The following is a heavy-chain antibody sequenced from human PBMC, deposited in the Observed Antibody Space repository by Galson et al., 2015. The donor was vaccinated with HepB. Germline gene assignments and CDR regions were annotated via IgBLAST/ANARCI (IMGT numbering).Heavy chain of an antibody. CDR1: GGTFSSYG. J-gene: IGHJ4*02. V-gene: IGHV1-69*10. Sequence: SVKVSCKASGGTFSSYGIGWVRQAPGQGLEWMGGIIPILGTANYAQKFQGRVTITADKSTSTAYMELSSLRSEDTAVYYCARVAVEMATLHSFDYWGQGTLVTVSS. CDR2: IIPILGTA. D-gene: IGHD5-24*01. CDR3: ARVAVEMATLHSFDY.